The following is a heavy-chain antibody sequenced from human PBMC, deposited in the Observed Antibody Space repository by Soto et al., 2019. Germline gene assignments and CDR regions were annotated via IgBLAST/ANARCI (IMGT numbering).Heavy chain of an antibody. J-gene: IGHJ6*02. CDR1: GDTFSTYG. D-gene: IGHD1-1*01. Sequence: GASVKVSCKASGDTFSTYGMHWVRQAPGQSLEWMGWLNGGTGQTRYSQRFQDRVIITRDTSASTGYMELSSLRSEDTAVYYCARGKGMEENYFYYDLDSWGQGTTVTVSS. V-gene: IGHV1-3*01. CDR2: LNGGTGQT. CDR3: ARGKGMEENYFYYDLDS.